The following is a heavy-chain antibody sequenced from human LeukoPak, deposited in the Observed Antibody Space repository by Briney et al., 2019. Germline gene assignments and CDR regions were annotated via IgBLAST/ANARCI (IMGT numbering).Heavy chain of an antibody. CDR3: ARDWYNWNDNYFDY. Sequence: GGSLRLSCAASGFTFSSYWMSWVRQAPGKGLEWVANIKQDGSEKYYVDSVKGRFTISRDNAKNSLYLQMNSLRAEDTAVYYSARDWYNWNDNYFDYWGQGTLVTVSS. CDR1: GFTFSSYW. J-gene: IGHJ4*02. V-gene: IGHV3-7*03. CDR2: IKQDGSEK. D-gene: IGHD1-1*01.